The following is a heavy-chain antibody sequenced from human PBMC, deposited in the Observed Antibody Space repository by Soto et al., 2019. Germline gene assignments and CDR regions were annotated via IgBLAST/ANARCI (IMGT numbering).Heavy chain of an antibody. CDR3: AREWSGWYYFAY. CDR1: GDTLTSYD. V-gene: IGHV1-18*01. Sequence: GASVKVSCKASGDTLTSYDITWVRRAPGQGLEWMGWISAYSGDTDYAQKFRGRVTMTTGTSTTTVYMELESLKSDDTAVYYCAREWSGWYYFAYWGQGTLVTVSS. CDR2: ISAYSGDT. D-gene: IGHD6-19*01. J-gene: IGHJ4*02.